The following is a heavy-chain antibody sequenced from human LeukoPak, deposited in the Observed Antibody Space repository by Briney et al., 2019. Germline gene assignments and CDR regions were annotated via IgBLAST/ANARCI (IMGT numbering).Heavy chain of an antibody. D-gene: IGHD5-18*01. CDR3: AKTSWIQLWPLDY. CDR1: GFTFSSYA. Sequence: PGGSLRLSCAASGFTFSSYAMNWVRQAPGKGLEWVSAISGSGGSTYYADSVKGRFTISRDNSKNTLYLQMNSLRAEDTAVYYCAKTSWIQLWPLDYWGQGTLVTVSS. V-gene: IGHV3-23*01. CDR2: ISGSGGST. J-gene: IGHJ4*02.